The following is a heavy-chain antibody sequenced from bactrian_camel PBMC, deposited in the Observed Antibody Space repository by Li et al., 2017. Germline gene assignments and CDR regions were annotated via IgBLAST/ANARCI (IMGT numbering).Heavy chain of an antibody. CDR1: GYMHNIGC. Sequence: QVQLVESGGGSVQAGGSLRLSCAASGYMHNIGCMGWFRQAPGKEREGVAYIVRGTGRPTYADSVKGRFTISRDNGKGVLYLQGNSPKADDTDHLFGYWGQGTQVTVS. CDR2: IVRGTGRP. V-gene: IGHV3S68*01. J-gene: IGHJ6*01. CDR3: Y.